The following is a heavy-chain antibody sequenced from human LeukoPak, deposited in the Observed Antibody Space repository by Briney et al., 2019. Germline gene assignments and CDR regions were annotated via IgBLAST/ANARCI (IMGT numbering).Heavy chain of an antibody. CDR1: GFTFSSYG. V-gene: IGHV3-30*03. D-gene: IGHD5-18*01. CDR3: GTRGYSYVSSGGEQEDY. J-gene: IGHJ4*02. CDR2: ISYDGSNK. Sequence: GRSLRLSCAASGFTFSSYGMHWVRQAPGKGLEWVAVISYDGSNKYYADSVKGRFTISRDNSKNTLYLQMNSLRAEDTAVYYCGTRGYSYVSSGGEQEDYWGQGTLVTVSS.